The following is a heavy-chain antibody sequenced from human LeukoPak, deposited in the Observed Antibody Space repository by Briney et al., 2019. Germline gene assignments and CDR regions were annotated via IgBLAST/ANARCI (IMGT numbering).Heavy chain of an antibody. D-gene: IGHD3-22*01. CDR3: AKGCSGYYSYYYYGMDV. CDR1: GFTFSSYA. CDR2: ISGSGGST. Sequence: GGSLRLSCAASGFTFSSYAMSWVRQAPGKGLEWVSAISGSGGSTYYADSVKGRFTISRDNSKNTLYLQMNSLRAEDAAVYYCAKGCSGYYSYYYYGMDVWGQGTTVTVSS. J-gene: IGHJ6*02. V-gene: IGHV3-23*01.